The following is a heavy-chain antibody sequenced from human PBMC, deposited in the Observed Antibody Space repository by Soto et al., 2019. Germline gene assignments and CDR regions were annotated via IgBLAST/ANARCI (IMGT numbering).Heavy chain of an antibody. CDR1: GGSISSYY. CDR3: ARGGDIVVVPAAIGNWFDP. D-gene: IGHD2-2*01. J-gene: IGHJ5*02. V-gene: IGHV4-59*01. CDR2: IYYSGST. Sequence: SETLSLTCTVSGGSISSYYWSWIRQPPGKGLEWIGYIYYSGSTNYNPPLKSRVTISVDTSKNQFSLKLSSVTAADTAVYYCARGGDIVVVPAAIGNWFDPWGQGTLVTVSS.